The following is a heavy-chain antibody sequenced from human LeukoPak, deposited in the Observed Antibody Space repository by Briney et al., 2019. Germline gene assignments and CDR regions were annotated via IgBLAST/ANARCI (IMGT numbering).Heavy chain of an antibody. CDR3: ARDLISTVRGVIDY. CDR1: GFTFSSYG. J-gene: IGHJ4*02. CDR2: IQNDGSII. D-gene: IGHD3-10*01. V-gene: IGHV3-30*02. Sequence: GGSLSLSCAASGFTFSSYGMHWIRQAPGKGLEWVAFIQNDGSIIYNADSVKGRFTISRDNSKNTLYLQMNSLRADDTAVYYCARDLISTVRGVIDYWGQGTQVTVPS.